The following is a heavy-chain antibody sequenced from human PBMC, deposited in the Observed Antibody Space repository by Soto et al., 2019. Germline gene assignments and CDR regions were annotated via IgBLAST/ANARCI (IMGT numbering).Heavy chain of an antibody. Sequence: QVQLVQSGAEVKKPGSSVKVSCKASGGTFSSYAISWVRQAPGQGLEWMGGIIPICGTANYAQKFQGRVTFTADKSTSTAYMELSSLRSEDTDVYYFARGAERTTTFDYWGQGTLVTVSS. CDR3: ARGAERTTTFDY. J-gene: IGHJ4*02. D-gene: IGHD1-7*01. CDR1: GGTFSSYA. V-gene: IGHV1-69*06. CDR2: IIPICGTA.